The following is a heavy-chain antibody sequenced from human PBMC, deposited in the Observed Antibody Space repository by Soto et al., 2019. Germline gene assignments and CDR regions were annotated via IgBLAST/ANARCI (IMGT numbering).Heavy chain of an antibody. Sequence: ASVKVSCKASGYTFTGYYMHWVRQAPGQGLEWMGWINPNSGGTNYAQKFQGWVTMTRDTSISTAYMELSRLRSDDTAVYYCARETVVVVAATPYYYYYMDVWGKGTTVTVSS. D-gene: IGHD2-15*01. CDR2: INPNSGGT. J-gene: IGHJ6*03. CDR1: GYTFTGYY. V-gene: IGHV1-2*04. CDR3: ARETVVVVAATPYYYYYMDV.